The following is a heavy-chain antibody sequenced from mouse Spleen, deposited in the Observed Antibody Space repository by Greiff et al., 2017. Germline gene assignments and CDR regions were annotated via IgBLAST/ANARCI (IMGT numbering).Heavy chain of an antibody. CDR3: ARHLSNCDLSFAY. CDR1: GFTFSSYA. D-gene: IGHD4-1*01. V-gene: IGHV5-9-3*01. J-gene: IGHJ3*01. CDR2: ISSGGGNT. Sequence: EVHLVESGGGLVKRGGSLKLSCAASGFTFSSYAMSWVRQTPEKRLEWVATISSGGGNTYYPDSVKGRFTISRDNAKNTLYLQMSSLESEGTAMYYCARHLSNCDLSFAYWGQGTLVTVSA.